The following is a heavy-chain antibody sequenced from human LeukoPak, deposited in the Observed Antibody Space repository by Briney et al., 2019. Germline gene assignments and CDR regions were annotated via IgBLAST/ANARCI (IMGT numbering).Heavy chain of an antibody. D-gene: IGHD6-19*01. J-gene: IGHJ4*02. CDR2: IYYSGST. Sequence: PSETLSLTCTVSGGSISSSSYYWGWIRQPPGKGLEWIGNIYYSGSTYYNPSLKRPVTISGDTPKNQFSLRLSSVTAADTAVYYCARYSNGHFDYWGQGTLVTVSS. CDR1: GGSISSSSYY. CDR3: ARYSNGHFDY. V-gene: IGHV4-39*01.